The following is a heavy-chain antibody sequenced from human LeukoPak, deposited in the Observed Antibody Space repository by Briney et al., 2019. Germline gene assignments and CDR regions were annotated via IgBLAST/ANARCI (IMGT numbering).Heavy chain of an antibody. CDR3: ARVTPKLLWFGESAFDY. V-gene: IGHV4-34*01. Sequence: PSETLSLTCAVYGGSFSGYYWSWIRQPPGKGLEWIGEINHSGSTNYNPSLKSRVTISVDTTKNQFSLKLSSVTAADTAVYYCARVTPKLLWFGESAFDYWGQGTLVTVSS. D-gene: IGHD3-10*01. J-gene: IGHJ4*02. CDR2: INHSGST. CDR1: GGSFSGYY.